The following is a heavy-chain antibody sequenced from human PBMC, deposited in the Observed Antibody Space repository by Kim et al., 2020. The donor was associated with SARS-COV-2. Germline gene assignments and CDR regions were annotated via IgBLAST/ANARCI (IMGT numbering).Heavy chain of an antibody. V-gene: IGHV3-30-3*01. CDR2: ISYDGSNK. Sequence: GGSLRLSCAASGFTFSSYAMHWVRQAPGKGLEWVAVISYDGSNKYYADSVKGRFTISRDNSKNTLYLQMNSLRAEDTAVYYCARDGVASPSGSYYYYYYMDVWGKGTTVTVSS. D-gene: IGHD1-26*01. CDR3: ARDGVASPSGSYYYYYYMDV. CDR1: GFTFSSYA. J-gene: IGHJ6*03.